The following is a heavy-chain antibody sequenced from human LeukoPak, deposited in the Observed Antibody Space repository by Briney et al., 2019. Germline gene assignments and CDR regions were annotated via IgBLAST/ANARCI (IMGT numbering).Heavy chain of an antibody. CDR1: GFTFSSYW. CDR2: INSDGSST. V-gene: IGHV3-74*01. D-gene: IGHD3-22*01. J-gene: IGHJ4*02. CDR3: ARGYYYDSRGGTYFDY. Sequence: GGSLRLSCAASGFTFSSYWMHWVRQAPGKGLVWVSRINSDGSSTSYADSVKGRFTISRDNAKNTLYLQMNSLRAEDTAVYYCARGYYYDSRGGTYFDYWGQGTLVTVSS.